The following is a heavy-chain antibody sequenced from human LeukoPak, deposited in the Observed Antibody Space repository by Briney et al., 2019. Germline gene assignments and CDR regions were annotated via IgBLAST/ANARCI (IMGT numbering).Heavy chain of an antibody. CDR2: INTDGSST. CDR1: GFTFISYG. D-gene: IGHD3-10*01. Sequence: GGSLRLSCAASGFTFISYGMQWVRQAPGKGLVWVSRINTDGSSTSYADSVKGRFTVSRDNAKNTVYLQVNSLRAEDTAIYYCARIYYFGDNNWRYFDNWGQGTLVTVSS. J-gene: IGHJ4*02. CDR3: ARIYYFGDNNWRYFDN. V-gene: IGHV3-74*01.